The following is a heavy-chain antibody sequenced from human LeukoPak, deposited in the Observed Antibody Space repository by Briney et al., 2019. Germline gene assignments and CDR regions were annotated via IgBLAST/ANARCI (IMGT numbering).Heavy chain of an antibody. CDR1: GGTFSSYA. CDR3: ARDGEDFWSGYPDAFDI. D-gene: IGHD3-3*01. CDR2: IIPIFGTA. Sequence: ASVKVSCKASGGTFSSYAISWVRQAPGQGLEWMGGIIPIFGTANYAQKFQGRVTITTDESTSTAYMELSSLRSEDTAVYYCARDGEDFWSGYPDAFDIWGQGTMVTVSS. V-gene: IGHV1-69*05. J-gene: IGHJ3*02.